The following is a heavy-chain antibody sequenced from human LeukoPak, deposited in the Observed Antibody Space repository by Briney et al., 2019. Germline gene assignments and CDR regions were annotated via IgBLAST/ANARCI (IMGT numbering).Heavy chain of an antibody. CDR3: AREHGGPDLPLDY. Sequence: ASVKVSCKASGYTFTSYGISWVRQAPGQGLEWMGWISTYNGDTNYAQKFRGRVTMTIDTSTNTAYMELRSLISDDTTVYYCAREHGGPDLPLDYWGQGTLVTVSS. CDR1: GYTFTSYG. V-gene: IGHV1-18*01. CDR2: ISTYNGDT. J-gene: IGHJ4*02.